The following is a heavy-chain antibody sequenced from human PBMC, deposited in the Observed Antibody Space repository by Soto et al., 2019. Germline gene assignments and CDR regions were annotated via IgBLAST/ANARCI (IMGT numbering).Heavy chain of an antibody. CDR3: ASGGYTVTREFDY. D-gene: IGHD4-17*01. CDR2: INPNSGDT. Sequence: QVQLVQSGAEVKKPGASVKVSCKASGYTFTGFFMHWVRQAPGQGLEWMGWINPNSGDTEYAQNFQGWVTMTRATSISTAYMELSRLRSADTAVYYCASGGYTVTREFDYGCQGTLVSVSS. J-gene: IGHJ4*02. V-gene: IGHV1-2*04. CDR1: GYTFTGFF.